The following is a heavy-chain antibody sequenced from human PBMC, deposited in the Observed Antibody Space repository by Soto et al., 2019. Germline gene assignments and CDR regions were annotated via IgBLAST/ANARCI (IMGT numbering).Heavy chain of an antibody. D-gene: IGHD3-22*01. J-gene: IGHJ4*01. CDR1: GGSIGGVGYS. CDR3: AGAVNDYDSRGYRTSYFDY. V-gene: IGHV4-30-2*01. CDR2: MYHSGTF. Sequence: KASETLSLTCAVSGGSIGGVGYSWSWIRQPPGGGLEWIGYMYHSGTFLKSPSLKTRLTMSLDMSRNQFSLTLNSMTAADTAVYYCAGAVNDYDSRGYRTSYFDYWGHGTLVTVSS.